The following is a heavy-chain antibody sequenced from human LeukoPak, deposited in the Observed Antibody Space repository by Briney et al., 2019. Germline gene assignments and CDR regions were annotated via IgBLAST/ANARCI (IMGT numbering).Heavy chain of an antibody. CDR2: IQWNDDST. CDR1: EFTFDDYG. CDR3: ARGRYGSGSSNFDY. Sequence: GGSLRLSCAASEFTFDDYGMSWVRQAPGKGLEWVSSIQWNDDSTGYADSVKGRFTISRENAKNSLYLQMNSLRAGDTAVYYCARGRYGSGSSNFDYWGQGTLVTVSS. V-gene: IGHV3-20*04. D-gene: IGHD3-10*01. J-gene: IGHJ4*02.